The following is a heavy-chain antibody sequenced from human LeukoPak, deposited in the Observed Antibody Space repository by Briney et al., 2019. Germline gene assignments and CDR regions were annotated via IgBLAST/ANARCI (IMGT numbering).Heavy chain of an antibody. D-gene: IGHD5-24*01. CDR1: EFTFSSYW. CDR3: ARGVEMATPKDYFDY. Sequence: GGSLRLSCAASEFTFSSYWMHWVRQAPGKGLVWVSRINSDGSSTSYADSVKGRFTISRHNAKNTLYLQMNSLRAEDTAVYYCARGVEMATPKDYFDYWGQGTLVTVSS. J-gene: IGHJ4*02. V-gene: IGHV3-74*01. CDR2: INSDGSST.